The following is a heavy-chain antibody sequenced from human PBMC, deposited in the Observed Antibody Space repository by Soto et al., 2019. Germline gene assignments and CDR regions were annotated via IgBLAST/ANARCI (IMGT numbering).Heavy chain of an antibody. V-gene: IGHV3-30*18. Sequence: QVQLVESGGGVVQPGRSLRLSCAASGFTFSSYGMHWVRQAPGKGLEWVAVISYDGSNKYYADSVKGRFTISRDNSKDGLYLEMNGVRAEDTAVYYCGKWHSSGYGYFDYWGQGTLGTVSS. D-gene: IGHD3-22*01. J-gene: IGHJ4*02. CDR3: GKWHSSGYGYFDY. CDR2: ISYDGSNK. CDR1: GFTFSSYG.